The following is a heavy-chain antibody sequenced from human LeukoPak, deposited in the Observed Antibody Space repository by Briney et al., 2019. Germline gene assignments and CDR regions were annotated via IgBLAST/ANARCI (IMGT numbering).Heavy chain of an antibody. Sequence: GASVKVSCKASGYTFTSYDINWVRQATGQGLEWMGWMNPNSGNTGYAQKFQGRVTMTRNTSISTAYMELSGLRSEDTAVYYCARVPTLLRYFDWLTLRYYFDYWGQGTLVTVSS. CDR2: MNPNSGNT. V-gene: IGHV1-8*01. CDR3: ARVPTLLRYFDWLTLRYYFDY. J-gene: IGHJ4*02. CDR1: GYTFTSYD. D-gene: IGHD3-9*01.